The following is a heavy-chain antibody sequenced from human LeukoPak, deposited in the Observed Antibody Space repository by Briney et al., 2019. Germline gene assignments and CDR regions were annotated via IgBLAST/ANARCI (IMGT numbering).Heavy chain of an antibody. CDR3: ARDRDYYGSADY. D-gene: IGHD3-10*01. Sequence: SVKVSCKASGGTFSSYAISWVRQAPGQGLEWMGGIIPIFGTANYAQKFQGRVTITADESTSTAYMELSSLRSEDTAVHYCARDRDYYGSADYWGQGTLVTVSS. V-gene: IGHV1-69*01. J-gene: IGHJ4*02. CDR2: IIPIFGTA. CDR1: GGTFSSYA.